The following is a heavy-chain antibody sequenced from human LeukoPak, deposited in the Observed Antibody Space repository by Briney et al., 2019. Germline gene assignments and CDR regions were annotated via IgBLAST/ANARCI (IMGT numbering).Heavy chain of an antibody. D-gene: IGHD6-13*01. CDR1: GFTFSYYE. V-gene: IGHV3-48*03. J-gene: IGHJ4*02. CDR2: ISNSGATI. Sequence: GGSLRLSCAASGFTFSYYEMNWVRQAPGKGLEWVSYISNSGATIYYADSVKGRFTISRDSAKSSLFLQMNSLRAEDTGVYYCARATFSSSGHSYWGQGTLVTVSS. CDR3: ARATFSSSGHSY.